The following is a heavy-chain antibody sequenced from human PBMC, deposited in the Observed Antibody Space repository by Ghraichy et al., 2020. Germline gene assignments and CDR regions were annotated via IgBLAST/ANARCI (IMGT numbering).Heavy chain of an antibody. D-gene: IGHD1-26*01. CDR2: ISAYNGNT. CDR3: ARDLKVVGATRGGY. V-gene: IGHV1-18*01. J-gene: IGHJ4*02. Sequence: ASVKVSCKASGYTFTSYGISWVRQAPGQGLEWMGWISAYNGNTNYAQKLQGRVTMTTDTSTSTAYMELRSLRSDDTAVYYCARDLKVVGATRGGYWGQGTLVTVSS. CDR1: GYTFTSYG.